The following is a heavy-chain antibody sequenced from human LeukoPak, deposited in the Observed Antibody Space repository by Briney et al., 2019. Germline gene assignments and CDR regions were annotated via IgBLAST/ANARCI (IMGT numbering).Heavy chain of an antibody. J-gene: IGHJ4*02. Sequence: SQTLSLTCTVSGGSISSGGYYWSWIRQPPGKGLEWIGSIYYSGSPYYNPSLKSRVTISVDTSKNQFSLKLSSVTAADTAVYYCARYVWVAVAGTDDYWGQGTLVTVSS. V-gene: IGHV4-39*01. D-gene: IGHD6-19*01. CDR3: ARYVWVAVAGTDDY. CDR2: IYYSGSP. CDR1: GGSISSGGYY.